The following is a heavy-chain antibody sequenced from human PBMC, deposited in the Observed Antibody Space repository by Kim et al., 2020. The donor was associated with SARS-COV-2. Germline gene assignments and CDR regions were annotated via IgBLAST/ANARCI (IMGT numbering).Heavy chain of an antibody. J-gene: IGHJ4*02. D-gene: IGHD2-21*01. CDR2: LSGGGATT. CDR1: GFSFSNYA. CDR3: AKDQLLGGNCCHFDY. Sequence: GGSLRLSCAASGFSFSNYALSWVRQAPGKGLEWVSALSGGGATTFYADSVKGRFTISRDNSKNTLFLQMNSLRAEDTAVYYCAKDQLLGGNCCHFDYWGQGTLVTVSS. V-gene: IGHV3-23*01.